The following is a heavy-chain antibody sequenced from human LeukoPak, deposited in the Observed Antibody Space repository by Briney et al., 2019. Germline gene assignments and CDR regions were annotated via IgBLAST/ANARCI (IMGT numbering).Heavy chain of an antibody. CDR1: GGSFSGYY. CDR2: INHSGST. J-gene: IGHJ4*02. D-gene: IGHD3-3*01. Sequence: KSSETLSLTCAVYGGSFSGYYWSWIRQPPGKGLEWIGEINHSGSTNYNPSLKSRVTISVDTSKNQFSLKLSSVTAADTAVYYCARGDRPDFWSGYYFDYWGQETLVTVSS. V-gene: IGHV4-34*01. CDR3: ARGDRPDFWSGYYFDY.